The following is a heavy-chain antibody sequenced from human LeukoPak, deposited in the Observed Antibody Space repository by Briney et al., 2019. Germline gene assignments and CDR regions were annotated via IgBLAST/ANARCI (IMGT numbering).Heavy chain of an antibody. D-gene: IGHD2-2*01. CDR3: ASLLSRQGCSSTSCPKKNWYFDL. CDR2: IYTSGST. Sequence: SETLSLTCTVSGGSISSYYWSWIRQPAGKGLEWIGRIYTSGSTNYNPSLKSRVTMSVDTSKNQFSLKLSSVTAADTAVYNCASLLSRQGCSSTSCPKKNWYFDLWGRGTLVTVSS. J-gene: IGHJ2*01. V-gene: IGHV4-4*07. CDR1: GGSISSYY.